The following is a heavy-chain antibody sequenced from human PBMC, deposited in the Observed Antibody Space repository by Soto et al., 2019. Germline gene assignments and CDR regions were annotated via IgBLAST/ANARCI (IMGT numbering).Heavy chain of an antibody. CDR1: GFTFSASA. J-gene: IGHJ4*02. CDR2: ISDSGST. V-gene: IGHV3-23*01. D-gene: IGHD2-2*03. Sequence: GGSLRLSCEASGFTFSASAMSWVRQAPGKGLEWVSTISDSGSTYCLDSVKGRFTISRDISKNTLYLQMNSLRAEDTAVYYCAKVWGEDGYCTRTSCLYYFHHWGQGTLVTVSS. CDR3: AKVWGEDGYCTRTSCLYYFHH.